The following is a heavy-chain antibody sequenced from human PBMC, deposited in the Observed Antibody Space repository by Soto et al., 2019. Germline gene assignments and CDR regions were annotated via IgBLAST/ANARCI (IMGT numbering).Heavy chain of an antibody. V-gene: IGHV4-31*03. CDR1: GCSISSGGYY. Sequence: SETLSLTCTVSGCSISSGGYYLSWIRQHPGKGLEWIGYIYYSGSTYYNPSLKSRVTISVDTSKNQFSLKLSSVTAADTAVYYCARAMVRGELSSWFDPWGQGTLVTVS. D-gene: IGHD3-10*01. J-gene: IGHJ5*02. CDR3: ARAMVRGELSSWFDP. CDR2: IYYSGST.